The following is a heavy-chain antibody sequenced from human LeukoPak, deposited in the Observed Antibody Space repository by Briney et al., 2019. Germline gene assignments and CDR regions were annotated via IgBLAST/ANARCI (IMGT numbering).Heavy chain of an antibody. V-gene: IGHV3-23*01. D-gene: IGHD4-17*01. J-gene: IGHJ3*01. CDR2: ITSGGAP. CDR3: ARDPNGDYIGAFEF. Sequence: GGSLRLSCAGSGFTFSNYAVMWVRQAPGQGLEWVSAITSGGAPRYADSVKGRFTISRDNSKNTLYLQMNSLRAEDTAQYFCARDPNGDYIGAFEFWGQGTMVTVSS. CDR1: GFTFSNYA.